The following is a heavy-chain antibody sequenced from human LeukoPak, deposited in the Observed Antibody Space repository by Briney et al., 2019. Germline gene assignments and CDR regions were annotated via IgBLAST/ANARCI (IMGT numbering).Heavy chain of an antibody. CDR3: ARLLYYDSSGYPFDY. J-gene: IGHJ4*02. CDR2: IYYSGST. CDR1: GFTFSSYA. V-gene: IGHV4-39*01. D-gene: IGHD3-22*01. Sequence: GSLRLSCAASGFTFSSYAMSWVRQAPGKGLEWIGSIYYSGSTYYNPSLKSRVTISVDTSKNQFSLKLSSVTAADTAVYYCARLLYYDSSGYPFDYWGQGTLVTVSS.